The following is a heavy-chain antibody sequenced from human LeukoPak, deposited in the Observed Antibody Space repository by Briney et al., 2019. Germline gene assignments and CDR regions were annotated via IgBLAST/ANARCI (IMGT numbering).Heavy chain of an antibody. Sequence: ASVKVSCKASGYGFTDYYMHWGRQAPGQGLEWLGWINPNSGGTNYAQKFQGRVTMTRDTSISTAYMELSRLRSDDTAVYYCAREYYDSSAYNQEAIDYWGQGTLVTVSS. J-gene: IGHJ4*02. CDR2: INPNSGGT. V-gene: IGHV1-2*02. CDR3: AREYYDSSAYNQEAIDY. CDR1: GYGFTDYY. D-gene: IGHD3-22*01.